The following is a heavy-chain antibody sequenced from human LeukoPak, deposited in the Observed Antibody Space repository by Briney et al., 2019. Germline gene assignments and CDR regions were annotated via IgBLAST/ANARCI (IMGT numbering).Heavy chain of an antibody. V-gene: IGHV4-59*08. CDR2: IYYSGST. D-gene: IGHD3-22*01. CDR3: ARGPVVVVITTLGNWFDP. J-gene: IGHJ5*02. Sequence: SETLSLTCTVSGGSISSYYWSWIRQPPGKGLEWIGYIYYSGSTNYNPSLKSRVTISVDTSKNQFSLTLSSVTAADTAVYYCARGPVVVVITTLGNWFDPWGQGTLVTVSS. CDR1: GGSISSYY.